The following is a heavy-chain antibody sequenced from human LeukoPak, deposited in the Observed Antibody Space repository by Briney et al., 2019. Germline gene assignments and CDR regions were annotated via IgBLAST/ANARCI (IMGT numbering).Heavy chain of an antibody. D-gene: IGHD3-9*01. J-gene: IGHJ4*02. CDR2: IYHTGTT. CDR3: ATELRYFDWLFPNYFDS. V-gene: IGHV4-39*01. CDR1: GGSISRTGYY. Sequence: SETLSLTCTVSGGSISRTGYYWGWIRQPPGKGLEWIGSIYHTGTTYYSSSLKSRVTISVDTSKNQFSLKLTSVTAADTAVYLCATELRYFDWLFPNYFDSWGQGTLVTVSS.